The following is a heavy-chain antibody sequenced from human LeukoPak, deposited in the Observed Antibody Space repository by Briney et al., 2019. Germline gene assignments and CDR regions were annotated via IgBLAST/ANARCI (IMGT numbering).Heavy chain of an antibody. CDR3: ATGNFWSGYCLGPYYYYMDV. D-gene: IGHD3-3*01. Sequence: VASVKVSCKASGYTFTSYAMNWVRQAPGQGLEWMGWINTNTGNPTYAQGFTGRFVFSLDTSVSTAYLQISSLKAEDTAVYYCATGNFWSGYCLGPYYYYMDVWGKGTTVTVSS. CDR1: GYTFTSYA. V-gene: IGHV7-4-1*02. CDR2: INTNTGNP. J-gene: IGHJ6*03.